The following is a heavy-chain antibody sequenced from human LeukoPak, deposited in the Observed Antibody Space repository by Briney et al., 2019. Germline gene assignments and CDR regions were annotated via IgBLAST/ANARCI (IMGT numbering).Heavy chain of an antibody. D-gene: IGHD4-17*01. V-gene: IGHV3-21*01. J-gene: IGHJ4*02. CDR3: ARDDYGDYVDY. CDR1: GFTFSSYS. CDR2: ISSSSSYI. Sequence: GGSLRLSCAASGFTFSSYSMNWVRQAPGKGLEWVSSISSSSSYIYYADSAKGRFTISRDNAKNSLYLQMNSLRAEDTAVYYCARDDYGDYVDYWGQGTLVTVSS.